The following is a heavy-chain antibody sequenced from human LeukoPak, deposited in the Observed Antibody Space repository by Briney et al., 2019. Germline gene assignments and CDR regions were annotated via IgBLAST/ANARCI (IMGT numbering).Heavy chain of an antibody. CDR2: ITTSGATT. Sequence: PGGSLRLSCAASGFTFSSYGMSWVRQAPGKGLEWVSFITTSGATTSYADSVKGRFTISRDNPRNTLYMQMNSLRDKDTALYYCAIMHGYYDGSGYWVQWGQGTLVTVSS. J-gene: IGHJ4*02. D-gene: IGHD3-22*01. CDR1: GFTFSSYG. CDR3: AIMHGYYDGSGYWVQ. V-gene: IGHV3-23*01.